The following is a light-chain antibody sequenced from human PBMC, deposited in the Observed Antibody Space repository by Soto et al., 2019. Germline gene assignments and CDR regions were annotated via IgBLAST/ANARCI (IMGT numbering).Light chain of an antibody. CDR1: QTISSW. Sequence: DIQMTQSPSTLSGSVGDRVTITCRASQTISSWLAWYQQKPGKAPKLLIYDASSLQGGVPSRFSGSGSGTEFTLTISSLQPEDFATYYCQQASSFPPTFGQGTRLEI. V-gene: IGKV1-5*01. CDR2: DAS. CDR3: QQASSFPPT. J-gene: IGKJ5*01.